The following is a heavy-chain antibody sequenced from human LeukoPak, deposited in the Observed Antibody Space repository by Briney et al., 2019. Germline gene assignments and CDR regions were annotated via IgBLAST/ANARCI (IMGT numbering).Heavy chain of an antibody. CDR1: GYSISSGYY. D-gene: IGHD7-27*01. V-gene: IGHV4-38-2*02. CDR3: ARLGYYYYYMDV. Sequence: PSETLSLTCTVSGYSISSGYYWGWIRQPPGKGLEWIGSIYHSGSTYYNPSLKSRVTISVDTSKNQFSLKLSSVTAADTAVYYCARLGYYYYYMDVWGKGTTATVSS. CDR2: IYHSGST. J-gene: IGHJ6*03.